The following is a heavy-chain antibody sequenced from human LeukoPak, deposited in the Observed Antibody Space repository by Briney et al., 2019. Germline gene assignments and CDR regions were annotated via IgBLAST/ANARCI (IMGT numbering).Heavy chain of an antibody. Sequence: GGSLRLSCAASGFTFSAYWMSWVRQAPGKGLEWVPNIRQDGSDKYYVDSVKGRFTISRDNAKNSLYLQMNSLRAEDTAVYYCARGGYPAYDYWGQGTLVTVSS. J-gene: IGHJ4*02. V-gene: IGHV3-7*03. CDR1: GFTFSAYW. D-gene: IGHD5-18*01. CDR3: ARGGYPAYDY. CDR2: IRQDGSDK.